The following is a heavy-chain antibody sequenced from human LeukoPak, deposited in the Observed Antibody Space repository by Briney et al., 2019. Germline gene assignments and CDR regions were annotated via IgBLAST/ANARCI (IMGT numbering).Heavy chain of an antibody. CDR3: AREDPDSSSWYYFDY. V-gene: IGHV3-23*01. J-gene: IGHJ4*02. CDR2: ISGSGGST. D-gene: IGHD6-13*01. Sequence: PGGSLRLSCAASGFTFSSYSMNWVRQAPGKGLEWVSAISGSGGSTYYADSVKGRFTISRDNSKNTLYLQMNSLRAEDTAVYYCAREDPDSSSWYYFDYWGQGTLVTVSS. CDR1: GFTFSSYS.